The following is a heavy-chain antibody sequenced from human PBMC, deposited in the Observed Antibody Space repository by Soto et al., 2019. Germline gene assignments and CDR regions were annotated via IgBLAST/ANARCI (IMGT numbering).Heavy chain of an antibody. CDR2: INSSSSYT. Sequence: QVQLVESGGGLVKPGGSLRLSCAASGFTFSEYYMSWIRQAPGMGLEWVSYINSSSSYTNYADSVKGRFTISRDNAKNSLYLQMNSLRALDTAVYYCARIITAAGGRRYFDLWGRGTLVTVSS. V-gene: IGHV3-11*05. D-gene: IGHD6-13*01. J-gene: IGHJ2*01. CDR1: GFTFSEYY. CDR3: ARIITAAGGRRYFDL.